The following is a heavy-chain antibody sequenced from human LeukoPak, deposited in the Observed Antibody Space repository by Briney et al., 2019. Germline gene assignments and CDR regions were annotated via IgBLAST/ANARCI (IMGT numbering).Heavy chain of an antibody. CDR3: ARGSCSGGTCYLFGP. CDR2: IYNSGNT. CDR1: GGSISSGGYS. V-gene: IGHV4-30-2*01. J-gene: IGHJ5*02. D-gene: IGHD2-15*01. Sequence: PSETLSLTCAVSGGSISSGGYSWGWIRQPPGKGLEWIAYIYNSGNTYYNPSLKSRVTISVDGSKNQFSLKLSSVTAADTAVYYCARGSCSGGTCYLFGPWGQGTLVTVSS.